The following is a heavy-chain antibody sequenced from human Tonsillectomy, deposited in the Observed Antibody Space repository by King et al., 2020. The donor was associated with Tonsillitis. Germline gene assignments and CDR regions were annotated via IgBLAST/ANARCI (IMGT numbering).Heavy chain of an antibody. Sequence: QLVESGGGLVKPGGSLRLTCVASDFIFSNYFMSWIRQTPGRGLEWVSYISTSGRSIYDADYAKGRFTISRDNAKNSLYLQMNSLRADDTGVYYCAREGAAAGTLDYWGQGTLVTVSS. CDR1: DFIFSNYF. CDR3: AREGAAAGTLDY. D-gene: IGHD6-13*01. J-gene: IGHJ4*02. V-gene: IGHV3-11*01. CDR2: ISTSGRSI.